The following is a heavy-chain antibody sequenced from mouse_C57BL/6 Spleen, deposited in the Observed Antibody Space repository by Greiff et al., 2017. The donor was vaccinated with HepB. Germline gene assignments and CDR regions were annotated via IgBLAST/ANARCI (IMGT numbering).Heavy chain of an antibody. V-gene: IGHV5-17*01. CDR2: ISSGSSTI. Sequence: DVQLVESGGGLVKPGGSLKLSCAASGFTFSDYGMHWVRQAPEKGLEWVAYISSGSSTIYYADTVKGRFTISRDNAKNTLFLQMTSLRSEDTAMYYCARQTGTGWFAYWGQGTLVTVSA. J-gene: IGHJ3*01. CDR1: GFTFSDYG. D-gene: IGHD4-1*01. CDR3: ARQTGTGWFAY.